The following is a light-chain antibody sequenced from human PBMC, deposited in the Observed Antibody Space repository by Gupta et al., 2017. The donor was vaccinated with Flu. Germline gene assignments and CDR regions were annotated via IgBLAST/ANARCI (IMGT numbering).Light chain of an antibody. CDR2: GVS. CDR3: QQYGGSWT. Sequence: EIVLTQSPGTLSLSPGERATLSCRASQSVSSSNLAWYQQKPGQAPRLLLYGVSSRATGIPDRFSGSGSETDFILTISRLEPEDFAVYYCQQYGGSWTFGQGTRVEIK. CDR1: QSVSSSN. J-gene: IGKJ1*01. V-gene: IGKV3-20*01.